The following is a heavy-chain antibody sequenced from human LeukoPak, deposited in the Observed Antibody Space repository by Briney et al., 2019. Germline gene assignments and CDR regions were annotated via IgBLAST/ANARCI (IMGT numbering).Heavy chain of an antibody. Sequence: PGGSLRLSCVASGFSFSSYGMHWVRRAPGKGLEWMTFIRFDGSEKYYADSVKGRFTISRDYSKNTLFLQMNSLRAEDTAVYYCAKDRCSNGIGCYFYYMDVWGKGTTVTISS. V-gene: IGHV3-30*02. CDR2: IRFDGSEK. CDR1: GFSFSSYG. D-gene: IGHD2-8*01. CDR3: AKDRCSNGIGCYFYYMDV. J-gene: IGHJ6*03.